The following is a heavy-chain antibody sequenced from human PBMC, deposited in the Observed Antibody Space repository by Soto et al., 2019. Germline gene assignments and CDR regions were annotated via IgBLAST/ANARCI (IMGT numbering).Heavy chain of an antibody. CDR3: ARDTAVAASAWFDP. V-gene: IGHV1-69*13. J-gene: IGHJ5*02. CDR2: IIPIFGTA. D-gene: IGHD6-19*01. Sequence: SVKVCYKASGRTLSSYAMSWARQAPGQGLEWMGGIIPIFGTANYAQKFEGRVTITADESTSTAYMELSSLRSEDTAVYYCARDTAVAASAWFDPWGQGTLVTVSS. CDR1: GRTLSSYA.